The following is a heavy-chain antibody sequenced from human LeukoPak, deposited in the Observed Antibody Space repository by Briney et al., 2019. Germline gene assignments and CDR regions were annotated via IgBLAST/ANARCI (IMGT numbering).Heavy chain of an antibody. Sequence: GESLKISCKGSGYSFTSYWIGWVRQMPGKGLEWMGIIYPGDSDTRYSPSFQGQVTISADKSISTAYLQWSSLKASDTAMYYCARLRGSGSYEPLYYFEYWGQGTLVTVSS. J-gene: IGHJ4*02. CDR2: IYPGDSDT. CDR3: ARLRGSGSYEPLYYFEY. V-gene: IGHV5-51*01. D-gene: IGHD3-10*01. CDR1: GYSFTSYW.